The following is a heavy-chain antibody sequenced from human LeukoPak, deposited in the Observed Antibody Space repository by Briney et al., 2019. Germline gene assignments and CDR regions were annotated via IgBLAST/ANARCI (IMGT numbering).Heavy chain of an antibody. CDR2: IYYSGIT. CDR3: ARSGPAAGRPDAFDI. J-gene: IGHJ3*02. D-gene: IGHD2-2*01. V-gene: IGHV4-39*07. CDR1: GDSISSNSFY. Sequence: SETLSLTCTLSGDSISSNSFYWAWIRQPPGKGLECIGTIYYSGITYYSSSLKSRVTISVDTSKNQFSLKLSSVTAADTAVYFCARSGPAAGRPDAFDIWGQGTMATVSS.